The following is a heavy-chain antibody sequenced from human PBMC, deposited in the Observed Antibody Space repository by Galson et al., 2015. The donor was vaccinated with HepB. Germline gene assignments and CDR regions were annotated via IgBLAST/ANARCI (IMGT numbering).Heavy chain of an antibody. J-gene: IGHJ5*02. CDR2: IYSGGST. D-gene: IGHD6-13*01. Sequence: SLRLSCAASGFTVSSNYMSWVRQAPGKGLEWVSVIYSGGSTYYADSVKGRFTISRDNSKNTLYLQMNSLRAEDTAVYYCARDWFGRLAAGGSPFDPWGQGTLVTVSS. V-gene: IGHV3-53*01. CDR3: ARDWFGRLAAGGSPFDP. CDR1: GFTVSSNY.